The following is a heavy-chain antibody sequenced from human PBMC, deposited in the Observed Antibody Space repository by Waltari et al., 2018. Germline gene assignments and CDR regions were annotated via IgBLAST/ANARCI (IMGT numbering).Heavy chain of an antibody. D-gene: IGHD2-8*01. V-gene: IGHV3-53*01. CDR3: ARGNTKYGMDV. Sequence: EVQLVESGGHLLQPGGSLRVSCAASGFNVSSYYKNWVRQAPGKGLEWVSILYHAGNTYYADSVKGRFTFSRDNSKNTLYLQMNSLRAEDTAVYYCARGNTKYGMDVWGPGTTVTVSS. CDR2: LYHAGNT. CDR1: GFNVSSYY. J-gene: IGHJ6*02.